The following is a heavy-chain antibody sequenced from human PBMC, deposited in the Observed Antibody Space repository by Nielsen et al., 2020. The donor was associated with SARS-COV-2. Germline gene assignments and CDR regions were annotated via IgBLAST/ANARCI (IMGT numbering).Heavy chain of an antibody. CDR3: ARGVSGWYGSYFDY. J-gene: IGHJ4*02. D-gene: IGHD6-19*01. Sequence: SVKVSCKASGFTFENSAVQWVRQARGQRLEWIGWIAVGSGNTNYAEKFQERVTITRDMSTGTAYMELSSLRSEDTAVYYCARGVSGWYGSYFDYWGQGTLVTVSS. CDR1: GFTFENSA. CDR2: IAVGSGNT. V-gene: IGHV1-58*01.